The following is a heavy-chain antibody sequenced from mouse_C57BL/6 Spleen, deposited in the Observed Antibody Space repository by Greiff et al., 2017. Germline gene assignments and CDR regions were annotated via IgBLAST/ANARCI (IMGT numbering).Heavy chain of an antibody. J-gene: IGHJ3*01. CDR2: INPNNGGT. CDR3: ARRSITTVDDWFAY. V-gene: IGHV1-22*01. CDR1: GYTFTDYN. Sequence: EVQLQQSGPELVKPGASVKMSCKASGYTFTDYNMHWVKQSHGKSLEWIGYINPNNGGTSYNQKFKGKATLTVNKSSSTAYMELRSLTSEDSAVYYCARRSITTVDDWFAYWGQGTLVTVSA. D-gene: IGHD1-1*01.